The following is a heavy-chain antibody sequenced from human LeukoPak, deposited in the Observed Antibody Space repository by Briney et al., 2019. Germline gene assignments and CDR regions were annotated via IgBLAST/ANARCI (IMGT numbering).Heavy chain of an antibody. CDR1: GYTFTSYG. J-gene: IGHJ4*02. D-gene: IGHD2-15*01. CDR3: ARGGGARGISLNDY. V-gene: IGHV1-18*01. Sequence: GSSVKVSCTASGYTFTSYGISWVRQAPGQGLEWMGWISAYNGNTNYAQKLQGRVTMTTDTSTSTAYMELRSLRSDDTAVYYCARGGGARGISLNDYWGQGTLVTVSS. CDR2: ISAYNGNT.